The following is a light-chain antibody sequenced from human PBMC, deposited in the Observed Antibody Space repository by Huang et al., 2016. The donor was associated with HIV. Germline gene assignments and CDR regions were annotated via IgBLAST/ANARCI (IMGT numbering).Light chain of an antibody. CDR2: SAS. Sequence: AIQVTQSPASLSASVGDRVIITCRASQDVRDDLGWYQKKPGRDPKLLIYSASSLQSGVPSRFSGSGSGTDFTLTISSLQPEDFATYYCLQDFNYPFTFGQGTKLEIK. CDR1: QDVRDD. CDR3: LQDFNYPFT. J-gene: IGKJ2*01. V-gene: IGKV1-6*01.